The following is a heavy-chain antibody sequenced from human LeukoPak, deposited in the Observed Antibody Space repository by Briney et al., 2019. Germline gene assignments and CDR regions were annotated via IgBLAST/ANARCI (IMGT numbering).Heavy chain of an antibody. CDR1: GGSISSYS. Sequence: PSETLSLTCTVSGGSISSYSWSWIRQPAGKGLEWIGRIYTSGSTNYNPSLKSRVTMSVDTSKNQFSLKLSSVTAADTAVYYCARTQTYYDILTGYHGSYYFDYWGQGTLVTVSS. J-gene: IGHJ4*02. V-gene: IGHV4-4*07. D-gene: IGHD3-9*01. CDR2: IYTSGST. CDR3: ARTQTYYDILTGYHGSYYFDY.